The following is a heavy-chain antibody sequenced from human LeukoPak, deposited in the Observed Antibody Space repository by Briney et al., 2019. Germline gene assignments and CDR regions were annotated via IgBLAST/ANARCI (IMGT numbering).Heavy chain of an antibody. D-gene: IGHD3-22*01. CDR2: IYYSGST. CDR3: ARLAPYYYDSSGYYFDY. CDR1: GGSISSYY. Sequence: PSETLSLTCTVSGGSISSYYWSWIRQPPGKGLEWIGYIYYSGSTNYNPSLKSRVTISVDTSKNQFSLKLSSVTAADTAVYYCARLAPYYYDSSGYYFDYWGQGTLVTVSS. V-gene: IGHV4-59*08. J-gene: IGHJ4*02.